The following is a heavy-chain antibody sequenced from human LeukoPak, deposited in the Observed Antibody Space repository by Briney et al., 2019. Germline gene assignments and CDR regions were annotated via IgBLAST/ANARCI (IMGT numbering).Heavy chain of an antibody. J-gene: IGHJ5*02. V-gene: IGHV4-59*01. CDR1: GGSISSYY. CDR2: IYYSGST. CDR3: ARDSYYATGRGFDP. D-gene: IGHD3-10*01. Sequence: SETLSLTCTVSGGSISSYYWSWIRQPPGKGLEWIGYIYYSGSTNYNPSLKGRVTISVDTSRNQFSLKLSSVTAADTAVYYCARDSYYATGRGFDPWGQGTLVTVSS.